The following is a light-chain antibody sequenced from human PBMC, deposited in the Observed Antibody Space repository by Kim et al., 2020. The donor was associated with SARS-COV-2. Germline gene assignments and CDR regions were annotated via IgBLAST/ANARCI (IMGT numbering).Light chain of an antibody. V-gene: IGLV3-1*01. Sequence: SYELTQPPSVSVSPRQTASITCSGDKLGDKYACWYQQKPGQSPVLVIYQDSKRPSGIPERFSGSNSGNTATLTISGTQAMDEADYYCQAWDSSNWVFGGGTKLTVL. CDR1: KLGDKY. J-gene: IGLJ3*02. CDR2: QDS. CDR3: QAWDSSNWV.